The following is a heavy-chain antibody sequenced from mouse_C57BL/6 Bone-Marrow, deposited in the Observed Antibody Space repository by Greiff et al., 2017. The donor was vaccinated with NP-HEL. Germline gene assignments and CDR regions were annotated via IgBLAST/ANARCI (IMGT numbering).Heavy chain of an antibody. CDR3: ARWEDGYSSWFAY. V-gene: IGHV1-80*01. J-gene: IGHJ3*01. Sequence: QVQLKQSGAELVKPGASVKISCKASGYAFSSYWMNWVKQRPGKGLEWIGQIYPGDGDTNYNGKFKGKATLTADKSSSTAYMQLSSLTAEDSAVYVCARWEDGYSSWFAYWGQGTLVTVSA. CDR2: IYPGDGDT. D-gene: IGHD2-3*01. CDR1: GYAFSSYW.